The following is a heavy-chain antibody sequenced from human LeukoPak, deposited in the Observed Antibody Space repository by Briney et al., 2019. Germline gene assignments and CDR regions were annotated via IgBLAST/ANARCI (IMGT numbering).Heavy chain of an antibody. CDR1: GFTFGDYP. D-gene: IGHD3-10*01. CDR2: IRSKAYGGTT. Sequence: GGSLRLSCTASGFTFGDYPMSRFRQAPGKGLEWVGFIRSKAYGGTTEYAASVKGRFTISRDDSKSIAYLQINSLKTEDTAVYYCTRDKFGWFDPWGQGTLVTVSS. V-gene: IGHV3-49*03. CDR3: TRDKFGWFDP. J-gene: IGHJ5*02.